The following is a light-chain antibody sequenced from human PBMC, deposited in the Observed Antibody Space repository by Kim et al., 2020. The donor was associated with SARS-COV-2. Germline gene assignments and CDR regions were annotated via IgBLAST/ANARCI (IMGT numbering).Light chain of an antibody. CDR3: QQYDNLPT. J-gene: IGKJ4*01. V-gene: IGKV1-33*01. CDR1: QDISNY. Sequence: SASVGDRVTITCQASQDISNYLNWYQQKPGKAPKLLIYDASNLETGVSSRFSGSGSGTDFTFTISSLQPEDIATYYCQQYDNLPTFGGGTKVDIK. CDR2: DAS.